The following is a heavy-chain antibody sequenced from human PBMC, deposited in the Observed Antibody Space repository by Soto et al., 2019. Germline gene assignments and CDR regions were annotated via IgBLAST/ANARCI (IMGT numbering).Heavy chain of an antibody. V-gene: IGHV3-53*01. CDR2: ISSDGGT. CDR1: AFTVRSNY. Sequence: PGGSLRLSCAASAFTVRSNYMSWVRQAPGKGLEWVSAISSDGGTYYADSVKGRFAISRDNSKNTLYLQMNSLTAEDTAVYYCARGVIAVAGSADYWGQGTLVTVSS. J-gene: IGHJ4*02. CDR3: ARGVIAVAGSADY. D-gene: IGHD6-19*01.